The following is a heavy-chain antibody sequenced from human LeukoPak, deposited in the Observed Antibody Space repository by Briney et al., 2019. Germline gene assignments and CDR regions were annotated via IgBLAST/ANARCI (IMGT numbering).Heavy chain of an antibody. CDR1: GDTLSQLT. D-gene: IGHD3-16*01. CDR3: ATGIMIPAGFDY. J-gene: IGHJ4*02. V-gene: IGHV1-24*01. CDR2: FDPEYGEK. Sequence: ASVKVSCKISGDTLSQLTIHWVRQAPGEGLEKMGRFDPEYGEKVFAQTFQGRVTMTGDTSTNTAYMELSSLRSEDTAVYYCATGIMIPAGFDYWGQGTLVTVSS.